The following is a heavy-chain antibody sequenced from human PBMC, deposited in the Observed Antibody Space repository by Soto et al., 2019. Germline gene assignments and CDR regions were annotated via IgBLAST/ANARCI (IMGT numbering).Heavy chain of an antibody. J-gene: IGHJ4*02. V-gene: IGHV4-61*01. Sequence: PSETLSLTCTVSGGSVSSGSYYWSWIRQPPGKGLEWIGYIYYSGSTNYNPSLKSRVTISVDTSKNQFSLKLSSVTAADTAVYYCARDYYDDDAYCSGGSCYYYWGQGTLVTVSS. CDR1: GGSVSSGSYY. CDR3: ARDYYDDDAYCSGGSCYYY. CDR2: IYYSGST. D-gene: IGHD2-15*01.